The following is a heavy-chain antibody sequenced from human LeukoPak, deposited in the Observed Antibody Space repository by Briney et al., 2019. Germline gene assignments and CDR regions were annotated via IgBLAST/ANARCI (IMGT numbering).Heavy chain of an antibody. V-gene: IGHV4-34*01. D-gene: IGHD3-10*01. J-gene: IGHJ5*02. Sequence: SETLSLTCAVYGGSFSGYYWSWIRQPPGKGLEWIGEINHSGSTNYNPSLKSRVTISVDTSKNQFSLKLSSVTAADTAVYYCARVDQAVRGVNDWFDPWGQGTLVTVSS. CDR1: GGSFSGYY. CDR3: ARVDQAVRGVNDWFDP. CDR2: INHSGST.